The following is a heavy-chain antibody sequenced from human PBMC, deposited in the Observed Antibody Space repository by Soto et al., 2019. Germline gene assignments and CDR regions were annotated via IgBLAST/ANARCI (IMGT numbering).Heavy chain of an antibody. V-gene: IGHV5-51*01. J-gene: IGHJ6*02. Sequence: PGESLKISCKGSGYSFTSYWIGWVRQMPGKGLEWMGIIYPGDSDTRYSPSFQGQVTISADKSISTAYLQWSSLKASDTAMYYCARHGIAAAGTIYYYYGMDVWGQGTMVTVSS. CDR2: IYPGDSDT. D-gene: IGHD6-13*01. CDR1: GYSFTSYW. CDR3: ARHGIAAAGTIYYYYGMDV.